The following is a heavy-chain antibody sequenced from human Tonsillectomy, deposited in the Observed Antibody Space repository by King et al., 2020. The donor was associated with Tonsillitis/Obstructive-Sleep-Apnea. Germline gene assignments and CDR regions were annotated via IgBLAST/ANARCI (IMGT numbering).Heavy chain of an antibody. V-gene: IGHV3-9*01. J-gene: IGHJ4*02. CDR2: ISWNSGGI. CDR1: GFTFDDYA. Sequence: VQLVESGGGLVQPGRSLRLSCAASGFTFDDYAMHWVRQAPGKGLEWVSGISWNSGGIAYADSVKGRFTISRDNAKKSLYLQMNSLRGEDTALYYCAKDPDDGFWRGYYDYWGQGTLVTVSS. CDR3: AKDPDDGFWRGYYDY. D-gene: IGHD3-3*01.